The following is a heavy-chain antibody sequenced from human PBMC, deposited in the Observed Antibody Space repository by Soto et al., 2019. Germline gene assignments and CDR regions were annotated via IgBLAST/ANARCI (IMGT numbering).Heavy chain of an antibody. D-gene: IGHD3-10*01. Sequence: GASVKVSCKASGYTFTSYYMHWVRQAPGQGLEWMGIINPSGGSTSYAQKFQGRVTMTRDTSTSTVYMELSSLRSEDTAVYYCARDQFPVWFGELSYGMDVWGQGTTVTVSS. J-gene: IGHJ6*02. CDR3: ARDQFPVWFGELSYGMDV. CDR2: INPSGGST. V-gene: IGHV1-46*01. CDR1: GYTFTSYY.